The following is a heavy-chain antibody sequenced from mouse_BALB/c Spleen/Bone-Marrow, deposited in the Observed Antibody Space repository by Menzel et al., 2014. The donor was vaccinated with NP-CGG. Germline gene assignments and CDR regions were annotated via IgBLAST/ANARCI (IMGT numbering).Heavy chain of an antibody. CDR1: GYTFTDYN. D-gene: IGHD2-14*01. V-gene: IGHV1S29*02. CDR2: IYPYNGGT. Sequence: VQLQQSGPELVKPGASVKISCKASGYTFTDYNMHWVKQSHGKSFEWIGYIYPYNGGTGYNQKFKSKATLTVDNSSSTAYMELRSLTSEDSAVYYCARFRYDWYFDVWGAGTTVTVSS. J-gene: IGHJ1*01. CDR3: ARFRYDWYFDV.